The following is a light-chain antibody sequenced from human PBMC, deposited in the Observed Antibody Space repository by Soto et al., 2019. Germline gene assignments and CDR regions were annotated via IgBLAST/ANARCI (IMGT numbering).Light chain of an antibody. CDR3: QRCDPLPPIS. J-gene: IGKJ4*01. Sequence: DIQVTQSPASLSASVGDRVTITCQASQDIGNFLNWYQHKPGNAPKVLIYDASKLEAGVPSRFSGSGSGTHFTFTITSLQPVDVATYYCQRCDPLPPISFGGGTNVDI. V-gene: IGKV1-33*01. CDR2: DAS. CDR1: QDIGNF.